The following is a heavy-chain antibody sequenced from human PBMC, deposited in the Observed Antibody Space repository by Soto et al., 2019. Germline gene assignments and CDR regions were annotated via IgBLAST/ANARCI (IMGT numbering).Heavy chain of an antibody. D-gene: IGHD6-19*01. CDR2: ISGYNRNT. Sequence: QVQLVQSGAEVKRPGASVKVSCKASGYTFTRFGISWVRQAPGQGLEWMGWISGYNRNTKYAQMVQDRVTMTTDTSTRTAYMELRSLRSDDTAVYYCARVATLAGYDFWGQGTLVTVSS. J-gene: IGHJ4*02. V-gene: IGHV1-18*01. CDR3: ARVATLAGYDF. CDR1: GYTFTRFG.